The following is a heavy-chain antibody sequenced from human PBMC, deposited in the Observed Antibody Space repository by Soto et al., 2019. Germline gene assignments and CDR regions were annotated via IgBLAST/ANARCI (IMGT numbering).Heavy chain of an antibody. CDR3: ARVGYDFWSGYHKDY. CDR2: MNPNSGNT. J-gene: IGHJ4*02. Sequence: ASVKVSCKASGYTFTSYDINWVRQATGQGLEWMGWMNPNSGNTGYAQKFQGRVTMTRNTSISTAYMELSSLRSEDTAVYYCARVGYDFWSGYHKDYMGQRTLVTVSS. CDR1: GYTFTSYD. D-gene: IGHD3-3*01. V-gene: IGHV1-8*01.